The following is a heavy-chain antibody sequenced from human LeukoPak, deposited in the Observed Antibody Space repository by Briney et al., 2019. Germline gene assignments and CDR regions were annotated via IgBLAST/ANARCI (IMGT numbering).Heavy chain of an antibody. CDR1: GFTVSSNY. Sequence: GGSLRLSCAASGFTVSSNYMSWVRQAPGKGLEWVANIKYDGSEKYYVDSVRGRFTISRDNAKNSLYLQMSSLRSEDTAVYYCARGIDGYYDYWGQGTLVTVSS. J-gene: IGHJ4*02. CDR3: ARGIDGYYDY. CDR2: IKYDGSEK. V-gene: IGHV3-7*01. D-gene: IGHD3-22*01.